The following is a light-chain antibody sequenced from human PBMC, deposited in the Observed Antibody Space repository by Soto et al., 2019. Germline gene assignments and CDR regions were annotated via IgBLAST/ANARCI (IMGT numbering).Light chain of an antibody. Sequence: ERVMTQSPATLSVSPGERVTLSCRASQTVGTNLAWYHQKPGQVPRLLIYGATVRATGIPARFSGSGSGTEFTLTISSLRSEDFAVYYCQQYNQWPWTFGQGTNVEVK. CDR2: GAT. CDR1: QTVGTN. CDR3: QQYNQWPWT. V-gene: IGKV3-15*01. J-gene: IGKJ1*01.